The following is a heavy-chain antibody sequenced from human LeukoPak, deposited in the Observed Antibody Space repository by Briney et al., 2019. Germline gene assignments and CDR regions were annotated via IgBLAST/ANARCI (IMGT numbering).Heavy chain of an antibody. CDR2: IYYTGNT. D-gene: IGHD6-13*01. V-gene: IGHV4-59*08. CDR1: GVSISNHY. J-gene: IGHJ4*02. Sequence: SETLSLTCTVSGVSISNHYSSWIRQPPGKGLEWIGYIYYTGNTNYNPSLRSRVTISVDTSKNQFSLKLSSVTAADTAVYYCARRGIAAAATFDYWGQGTLVTVSS. CDR3: ARRGIAAAATFDY.